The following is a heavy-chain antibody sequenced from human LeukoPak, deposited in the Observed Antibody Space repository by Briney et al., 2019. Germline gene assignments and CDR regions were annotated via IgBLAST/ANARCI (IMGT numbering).Heavy chain of an antibody. CDR3: ATIKVVGWIQLWFDY. V-gene: IGHV3-23*01. J-gene: IGHJ4*02. CDR2: ISGSGGST. Sequence: GGSLRLSCAASGFTFSSYAMSWVRQAPGKGLEWVSAISGSGGSTYYADSVKGRFTISRDNSKNTLYLQMNSLRAEDTAVYYCATIKVVGWIQLWFDYWGQGTLVTVSS. D-gene: IGHD5-18*01. CDR1: GFTFSSYA.